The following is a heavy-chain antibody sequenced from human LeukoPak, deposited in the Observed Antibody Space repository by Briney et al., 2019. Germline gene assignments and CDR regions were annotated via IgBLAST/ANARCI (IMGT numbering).Heavy chain of an antibody. Sequence: GSLRLSFAASGFTFSSYWMSWVRQAPGKGLEGVANIKQDGSEKYYVDSVKGRFTISRDNAKNSLYLQMNSLRAEDTAVYYCARLGGGHSSSWYDAFDIWGQGTMVTVSS. J-gene: IGHJ3*02. D-gene: IGHD6-13*01. V-gene: IGHV3-7*01. CDR3: ARLGGGHSSSWYDAFDI. CDR1: GFTFSSYW. CDR2: IKQDGSEK.